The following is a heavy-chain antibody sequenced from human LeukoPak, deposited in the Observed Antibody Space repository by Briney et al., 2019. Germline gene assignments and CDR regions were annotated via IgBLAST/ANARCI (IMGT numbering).Heavy chain of an antibody. Sequence: GGSLRLSCAASGFTFSSCWMSWVRQAPGKGLEWVANIKEDGSEKYYVDSVKGRFTISRDTAKNSLCLQMNSLRAEDTAVYYCAKDRTLKYQLLYDYWGQGTLVTVSS. V-gene: IGHV3-7*03. CDR2: IKEDGSEK. CDR3: AKDRTLKYQLLYDY. CDR1: GFTFSSCW. J-gene: IGHJ4*02. D-gene: IGHD2-2*02.